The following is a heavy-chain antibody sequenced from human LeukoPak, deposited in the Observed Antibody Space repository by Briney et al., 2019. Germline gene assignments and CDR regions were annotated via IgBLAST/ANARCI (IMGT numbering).Heavy chain of an antibody. CDR1: GFTFSSYA. J-gene: IGHJ4*02. V-gene: IGHV3-23*01. D-gene: IGHD1-1*01. CDR3: AKSTGTTDAGDY. Sequence: PPGGSLRLSCAASGFTFSSYAMGWVRQAPGKGLEWVSAISGSGGSTYYADSVKGRFTISRDNSKNTLYLQMNSLRAEDTAVYYCAKSTGTTDAGDYWGQGTLVTVSS. CDR2: ISGSGGST.